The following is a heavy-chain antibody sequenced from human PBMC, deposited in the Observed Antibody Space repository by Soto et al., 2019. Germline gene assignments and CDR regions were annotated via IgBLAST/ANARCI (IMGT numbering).Heavy chain of an antibody. CDR1: GGSISSSSYY. Sequence: QLQLQESGPGLVKPSETLSLTCTVSGGSISSSSYYWGWIRQPPGKGLEWIGSIYYSGSTYYNPSLKSRVTISVDTSKNQFSLKLSSVTAADTAVYYCARHALLLVVVPAATGSALSLWFDPWGQGTLVTVSS. CDR2: IYYSGST. CDR3: ARHALLLVVVPAATGSALSLWFDP. V-gene: IGHV4-39*01. D-gene: IGHD2-2*01. J-gene: IGHJ5*02.